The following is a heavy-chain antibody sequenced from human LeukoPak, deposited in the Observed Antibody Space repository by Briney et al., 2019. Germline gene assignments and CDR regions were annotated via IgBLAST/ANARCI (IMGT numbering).Heavy chain of an antibody. D-gene: IGHD3-3*01. CDR1: GGSISSYY. CDR2: IYYSGST. J-gene: IGHJ4*02. Sequence: SETLSLXCTVSGGSISSYYWSWSRQPPGKGLEWIGYIYYSGSTNYNPSLKSRVTISVDTSKNQFSLKLSSVTAADTAVYYCATGITIFGVVLYFDYWGQGTLVTVSS. V-gene: IGHV4-59*01. CDR3: ATGITIFGVVLYFDY.